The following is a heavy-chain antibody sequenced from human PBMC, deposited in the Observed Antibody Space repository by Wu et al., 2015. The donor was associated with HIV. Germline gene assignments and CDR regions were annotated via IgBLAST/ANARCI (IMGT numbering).Heavy chain of an antibody. V-gene: IGHV1-18*04. CDR1: GYTLGSHG. CDR2: ISAYDGNT. J-gene: IGHJ6*02. Sequence: QLVQSRSEAKKPGASVRISCRAFGYTLGSHGINWVRQAPGQGLDWMGWISAYDGNTNYAQNFQDRVTLTTDTSTSTAYMELRSLRSDDTAIYYCVRDQQWPTDYYHYYGMDVWGRRDRRSTVSS. CDR3: VRDQQWPTDYYHYYGMDV. D-gene: IGHD6-19*01.